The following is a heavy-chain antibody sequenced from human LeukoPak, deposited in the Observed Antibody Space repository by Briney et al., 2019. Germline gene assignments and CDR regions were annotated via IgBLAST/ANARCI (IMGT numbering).Heavy chain of an antibody. D-gene: IGHD2/OR15-2a*01. Sequence: NPSETLSLTCIVSGGSISSYYWSWIRQPPGKGLEWIGYIYESGSSYNPSLKSRVTTSVDTSKNQFSLKVSSVTAADTAVYYCARQMFLGGMDVWGQGTTVTVSS. J-gene: IGHJ6*02. V-gene: IGHV4-59*08. CDR1: GGSISSYY. CDR3: ARQMFLGGMDV. CDR2: IYESGS.